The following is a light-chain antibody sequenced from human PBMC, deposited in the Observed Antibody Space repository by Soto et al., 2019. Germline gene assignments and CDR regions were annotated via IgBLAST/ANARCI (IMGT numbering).Light chain of an antibody. J-gene: IGKJ1*01. V-gene: IGKV1-5*01. CDR1: QSISSW. CDR3: QQYNSYLWT. Sequence: DIQMTQSPSSLSASVGGRVTIPCRASQSISSWLAWYQQKPGKAPKLLIYDASSLESGFPSRFSGSGSGTEFTLTISSLQPDDFATYFCQQYNSYLWTFGQGTKVDIK. CDR2: DAS.